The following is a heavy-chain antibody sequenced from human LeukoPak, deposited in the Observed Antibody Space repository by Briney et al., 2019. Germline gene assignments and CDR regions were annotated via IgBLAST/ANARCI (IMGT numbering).Heavy chain of an antibody. Sequence: ASVKVSCKASGYTFTSYDISWVRQATGQGLEWMGWMNPNSGNTGYAQKFQGRVTITRNTSISTAYMELSSLRSEDTAVYYCARAGTTYYYYYMDVWGKGTTVTVSS. CDR1: GYTFTSYD. CDR2: MNPNSGNT. V-gene: IGHV1-8*03. D-gene: IGHD1-1*01. CDR3: ARAGTTYYYYYMDV. J-gene: IGHJ6*03.